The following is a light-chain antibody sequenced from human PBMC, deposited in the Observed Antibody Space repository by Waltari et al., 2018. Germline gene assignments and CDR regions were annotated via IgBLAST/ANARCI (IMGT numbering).Light chain of an antibody. V-gene: IGKV3-11*01. Sequence: SCRAIQIVGTNLAWYQKRPGQAPRRLIYDAFDRAAGVPARFSGSSSGVEFTLTISSLEPEDSGVYFCQQRYKWPHSFGGGTKVEI. CDR2: DAF. J-gene: IGKJ4*01. CDR3: QQRYKWPHS. CDR1: QIVGTN.